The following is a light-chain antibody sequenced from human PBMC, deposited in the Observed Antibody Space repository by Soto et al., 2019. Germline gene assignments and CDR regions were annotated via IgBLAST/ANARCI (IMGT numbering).Light chain of an antibody. CDR1: SSDVSGYNF. V-gene: IGLV2-11*01. CDR2: DVS. CDR3: CSYAGSYTWV. J-gene: IGLJ3*02. Sequence: QSALTQPRSVSGSPGQSVTISCTGTSSDVSGYNFVSWYQQHPGKAPKLMICDVSKRPSGVPDRFSGSKSGNTASLTISGLQAEDEADYYCCSYAGSYTWVFGGGTKLTVL.